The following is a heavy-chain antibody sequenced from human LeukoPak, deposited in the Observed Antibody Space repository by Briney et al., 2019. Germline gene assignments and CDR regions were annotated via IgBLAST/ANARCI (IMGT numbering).Heavy chain of an antibody. J-gene: IGHJ5*02. V-gene: IGHV3-11*01. CDR3: ARAAAAGTRFDP. D-gene: IGHD6-13*01. CDR1: GFTFSDYY. CDR2: ISSSGSTI. Sequence: GGSLRLSCAASGFTFSDYYMSWIRQAPGKGLEWVSYISSSGSTIYYADSVKRRFTTSRDNAKNSLYLQMNSLRAEDTAVYYCARAAAAGTRFDPWGQGTLVTVSS.